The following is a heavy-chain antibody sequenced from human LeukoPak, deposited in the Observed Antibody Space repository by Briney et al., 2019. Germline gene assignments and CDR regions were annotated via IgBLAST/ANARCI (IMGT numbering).Heavy chain of an antibody. D-gene: IGHD3-10*01. CDR2: ISGSGGST. CDR3: AKDLVSGSGSYYTDY. Sequence: GGSLRLSCAASGFTFSSYDMSWVRQAPGKGLEWVSAISGSGGSTYYADSVKGRFTISRDNSKNTLYLQMNSLRAEDTAVYYCAKDLVSGSGSYYTDYWGQGTLVTVSS. CDR1: GFTFSSYD. V-gene: IGHV3-23*01. J-gene: IGHJ4*02.